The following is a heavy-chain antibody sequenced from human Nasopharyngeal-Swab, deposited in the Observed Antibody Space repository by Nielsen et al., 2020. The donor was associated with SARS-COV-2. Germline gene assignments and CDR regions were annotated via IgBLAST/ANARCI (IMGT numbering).Heavy chain of an antibody. D-gene: IGHD3-3*01. CDR2: IKQDGSVK. CDR3: ASDGLDYDFWSAYFMDV. J-gene: IGHJ6*02. V-gene: IGHV3-7*01. CDR1: GFTFSSYW. Sequence: GESLKIPCAAPGFTFSSYWMSWVRQAPGKGLEWVVNIKQDGSVKYYVDSAKARFTISRDNAKNTLYLQMNSLRAEDTAVYYCASDGLDYDFWSAYFMDVWGQGTTVTVSS.